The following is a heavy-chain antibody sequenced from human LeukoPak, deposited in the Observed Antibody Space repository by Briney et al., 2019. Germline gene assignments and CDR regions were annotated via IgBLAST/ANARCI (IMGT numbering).Heavy chain of an antibody. J-gene: IGHJ3*02. CDR3: ARDQFYAFDI. CDR1: GFTFSSYY. V-gene: IGHV3-48*02. Sequence: GASLRLSCAGSGFTFSSYYMIWVRQAPGKGLEWVSYISRISSTIYYADSVKGRFTISRDNAKNSLYLQMNSLRDEDTAVYYCARDQFYAFDIWGQGTMVTVSS. CDR2: ISRISSTI.